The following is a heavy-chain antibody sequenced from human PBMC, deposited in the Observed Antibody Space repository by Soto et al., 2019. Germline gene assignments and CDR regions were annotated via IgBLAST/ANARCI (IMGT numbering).Heavy chain of an antibody. Sequence: PGGSLRLSCAASGFTFSSYGMHWVRQAPGKGLEWVAVISYDGSNKYYADSVKGRFTISRDNSKNTLYLQMNSLRAEDTAVYYCAKDSGRGSADYYFDYWGQGTLVTVSS. CDR2: ISYDGSNK. CDR3: AKDSGRGSADYYFDY. D-gene: IGHD2-15*01. CDR1: GFTFSSYG. V-gene: IGHV3-30*18. J-gene: IGHJ4*02.